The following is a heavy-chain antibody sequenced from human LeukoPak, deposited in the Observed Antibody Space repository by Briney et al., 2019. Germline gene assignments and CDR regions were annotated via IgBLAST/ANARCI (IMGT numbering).Heavy chain of an antibody. V-gene: IGHV3-30*04. CDR2: ISYDGSNK. Sequence: GRSLRLSCAASGFTFSSYAMHWVRQAPGKGLEWVAVISYDGSNKYYADSVKGRFTISRDNSKNTLYLQMNSLRAEDTAVYYCARVRWLQLRGPFDYWGQGTLVTVSS. D-gene: IGHD5-24*01. J-gene: IGHJ4*02. CDR3: ARVRWLQLRGPFDY. CDR1: GFTFSSYA.